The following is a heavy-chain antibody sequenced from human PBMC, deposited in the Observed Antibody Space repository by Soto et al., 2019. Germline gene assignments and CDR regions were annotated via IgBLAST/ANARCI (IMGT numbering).Heavy chain of an antibody. CDR1: GFRFSSYV. V-gene: IGHV3-30*18. J-gene: IGHJ4*02. Sequence: VGSLSLSGTAAGFRFSSYVIHWVRQAPGKGLEWVALISFDGSNKYYADSVKGRFTISRDNSKDTLYLQLSSLRSDDTAVYYCAKGAGSTSAPFDHWGQRTLVTVSS. D-gene: IGHD6-6*01. CDR3: AKGAGSTSAPFDH. CDR2: ISFDGSNK.